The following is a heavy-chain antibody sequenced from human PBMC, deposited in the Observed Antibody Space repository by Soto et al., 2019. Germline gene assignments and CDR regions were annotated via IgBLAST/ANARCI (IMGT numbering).Heavy chain of an antibody. V-gene: IGHV4-39*01. CDR3: ATLGTPATGLYYFDY. J-gene: IGHJ4*02. CDR2: IYYSGST. D-gene: IGHD1-7*01. Sequence: SETLSLTCTVSGGSISSSSYYWGWIRHPPGKGLEWIGSIYYSGSTYYNASLKRRVTISVDTSKNQYSLNLSFVTAADTAVYYCATLGTPATGLYYFDYWGQGTLVTVSS. CDR1: GGSISSSSYY.